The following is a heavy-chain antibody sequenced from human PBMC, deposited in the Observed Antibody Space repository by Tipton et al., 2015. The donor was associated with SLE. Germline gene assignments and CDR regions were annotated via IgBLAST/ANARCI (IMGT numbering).Heavy chain of an antibody. D-gene: IGHD2-8*01. Sequence: TLSLTCSVSGDSVSSNNCHWGWIRQPPGKGLEWIGYISYSGSTYYNPSLKSRVTISVDTSKNQFSLRLTSVTAADTPVYYCARRMYQLPNYYYYYGMDVWGQGTTVTVSS. J-gene: IGHJ6*02. CDR2: ISYSGST. CDR3: ARRMYQLPNYYYYYGMDV. V-gene: IGHV4-39*01. CDR1: GDSVSSNNCH.